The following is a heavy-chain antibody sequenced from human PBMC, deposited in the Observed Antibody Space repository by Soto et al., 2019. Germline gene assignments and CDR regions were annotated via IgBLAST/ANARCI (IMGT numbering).Heavy chain of an antibody. J-gene: IGHJ5*02. Sequence: GESLKISCKGSGYSFTNYWINWVRQMPGKGLEWMGRVGPSDSDTLYSPSFQGHVTMSADESSSTAHLQWSSLKASDTATYYCARTDYYYDSSGYFGWFDPWGQGTLVTVSS. V-gene: IGHV5-10-1*01. D-gene: IGHD3-22*01. CDR1: GYSFTNYW. CDR3: ARTDYYYDSSGYFGWFDP. CDR2: VGPSDSDT.